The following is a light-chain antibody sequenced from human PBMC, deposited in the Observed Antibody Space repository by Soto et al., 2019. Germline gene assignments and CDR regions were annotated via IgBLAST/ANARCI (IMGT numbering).Light chain of an antibody. J-gene: IGKJ1*01. CDR3: QQSNSNSKT. CDR1: QSISSR. V-gene: IGKV1-5*03. CDR2: KAS. Sequence: DIQMTQSPSTLSASVGDRVTITCRASQSISSRLAWYQQKPGKAPKLLIYKASSLQSGVPSRFSGSGSGTEFTLTISSLQPDDFATYYCQQSNSNSKTFGQGTKVDIK.